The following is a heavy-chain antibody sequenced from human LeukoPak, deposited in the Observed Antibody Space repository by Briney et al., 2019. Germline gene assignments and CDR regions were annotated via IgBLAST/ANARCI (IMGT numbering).Heavy chain of an antibody. Sequence: ASVKVSCKASGYTFTGYYMHWVRQAPGQGLEWMGWINPNSGGTNYAQKFQGRVTMTRDTSISTAYMELSRLRSDDTAVYYCAKDRDLAVTGSLYYFDSWGQGTLVTVSS. CDR1: GYTFTGYY. CDR3: AKDRDLAVTGSLYYFDS. V-gene: IGHV1-2*02. D-gene: IGHD6-19*01. J-gene: IGHJ4*02. CDR2: INPNSGGT.